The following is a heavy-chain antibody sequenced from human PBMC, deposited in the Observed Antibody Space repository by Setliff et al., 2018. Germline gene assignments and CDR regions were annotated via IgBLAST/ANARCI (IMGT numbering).Heavy chain of an antibody. D-gene: IGHD2-2*01. Sequence: PGGSLRLSCAASGFTFSSFWMHWVRQAPGKGLVWVSRIKSDGSSTTYADSVKGRFTISRDYAKNSLYLQMNSLRAEDTAVYYCAKDIVVVPAATFDFWSGSYYMDVWGKGTTVTVSS. J-gene: IGHJ6*03. CDR2: IKSDGSST. V-gene: IGHV3-74*01. CDR1: GFTFSSFW. CDR3: AKDIVVVPAATFDFWSGSYYMDV.